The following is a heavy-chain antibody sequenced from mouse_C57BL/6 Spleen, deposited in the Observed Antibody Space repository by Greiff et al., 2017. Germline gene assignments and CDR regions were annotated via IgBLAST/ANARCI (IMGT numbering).Heavy chain of an antibody. V-gene: IGHV3-6*01. D-gene: IGHD4-1*01. Sequence: EVELVESGPGLVKPSQSLSLTCSVTGYSITSGYYWNWIRQFPGNKLEWMGYISYDGSNNYNPSLKNRISITRDTSKNQFFLKLNSVTTEDTATYYCARVLWVYYAMDYWGQGTSVTVSS. CDR1: GYSITSGYY. CDR2: ISYDGSN. CDR3: ARVLWVYYAMDY. J-gene: IGHJ4*01.